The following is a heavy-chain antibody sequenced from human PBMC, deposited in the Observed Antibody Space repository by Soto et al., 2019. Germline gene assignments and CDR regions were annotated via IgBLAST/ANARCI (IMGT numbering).Heavy chain of an antibody. CDR1: GFTFSSYS. CDR2: ISSDISCK. CDR3: ARVLFKNTISGVVYYYGMDV. V-gene: IGHV3-21*06. Sequence: GGSLRLSCAASGFTFSSYSMNWVRQAPGKGLEWVSSISSDISCKYHADSVQGRFTISRDNAKNSLYLQMNSLRPEDTAVYYCARVLFKNTISGVVYYYGMDVWGQGTTVTVSS. J-gene: IGHJ6*02. D-gene: IGHD3-3*01.